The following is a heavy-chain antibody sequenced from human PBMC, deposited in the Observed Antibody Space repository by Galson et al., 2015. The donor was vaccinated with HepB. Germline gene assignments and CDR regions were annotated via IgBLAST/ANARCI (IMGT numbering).Heavy chain of an antibody. Sequence: KVSCKASGYTFSSYYMHWVRQAPGQGLEWMGIINPSGAGTSYAQKFQGRVTMTRDTSTSIVYMELSSLRSEDTAVYYCARGTGTGTTYPDADWFDAWGQGTLVTVSS. CDR2: INPSGAGT. D-gene: IGHD1-7*01. CDR1: GYTFSSYY. J-gene: IGHJ5*02. CDR3: ARGTGTGTTYPDADWFDA. V-gene: IGHV1-46*01.